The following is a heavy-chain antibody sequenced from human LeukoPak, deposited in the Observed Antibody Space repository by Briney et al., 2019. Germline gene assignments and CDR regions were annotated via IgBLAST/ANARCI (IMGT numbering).Heavy chain of an antibody. D-gene: IGHD1-26*01. V-gene: IGHV3-23*01. J-gene: IGHJ4*02. CDR3: ASHQTPRVDSGSDFDY. CDR2: ISGTGGNT. CDR1: GFTFSSFA. Sequence: GGSLRLSCAASGFTFSSFAMSWVRQAPGKGLEWVSAISGTGGNTYYAVSVRGRFTISRDSSKSTLFLQIDSLRVEDTAVYYCASHQTPRVDSGSDFDYWGQGPLVTVSS.